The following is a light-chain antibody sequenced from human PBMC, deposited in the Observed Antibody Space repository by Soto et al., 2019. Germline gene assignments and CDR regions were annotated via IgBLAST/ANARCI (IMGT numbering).Light chain of an antibody. J-gene: IGKJ3*01. V-gene: IGKV1-39*01. Sequence: DIQMTQSPSSLSASVGDRVTITCRASQSISSYLNWYQQKPGKAPKLLIYAASSLHSGVPSRFSGSGSGTDFTLTISSLQPEDFATYYCQQSYSTPPNHFCPGTKVDIK. CDR3: QQSYSTPPNH. CDR1: QSISSY. CDR2: AAS.